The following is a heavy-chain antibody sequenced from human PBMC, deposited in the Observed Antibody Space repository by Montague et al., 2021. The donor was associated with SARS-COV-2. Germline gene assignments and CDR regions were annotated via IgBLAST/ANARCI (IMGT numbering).Heavy chain of an antibody. J-gene: IGHJ2*01. D-gene: IGHD5-18*01. Sequence: TLSLTCSVSGGSINTGGYYWNWIRQSAGKGLEWIGRIYSSVSTNSRPSLKSRVTISLDTSKYQFSLWLSSVTAADTAGDYCARDPGYTSFTRWYFDLWGPGTLVTVSS. CDR1: GGSINTGGYY. V-gene: IGHV4-61*02. CDR3: ARDPGYTSFTRWYFDL. CDR2: IYSSVST.